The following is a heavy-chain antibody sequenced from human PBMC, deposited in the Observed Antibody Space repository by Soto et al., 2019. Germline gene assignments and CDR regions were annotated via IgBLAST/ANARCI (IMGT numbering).Heavy chain of an antibody. V-gene: IGHV3-30*03. CDR1: GFTFSSYG. D-gene: IGHD1-26*01. J-gene: IGHJ6*02. CDR3: AREDSGSYVYYYYYYGMDV. CDR2: ISYDGSNK. Sequence: QVQLVESGGGVVQPGRSLRLSCAASGFTFSSYGMHRVRQAPGKGLEWVTVISYDGSNKYYADSVKGRFTISRDNSKNTLYLQMNSLRAEDTAVYYCAREDSGSYVYYYYYYGMDVWGQGTTVTVSS.